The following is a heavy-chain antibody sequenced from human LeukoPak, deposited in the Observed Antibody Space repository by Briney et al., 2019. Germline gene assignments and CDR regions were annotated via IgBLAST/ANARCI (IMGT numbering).Heavy chain of an antibody. V-gene: IGHV1-8*03. D-gene: IGHD3-3*01. J-gene: IGHJ4*02. Sequence: GASVKVSCKASGYTFTSYDINWVRQATGQGLEWMGWMNPNSGNTGYAQKFQGRVTIARNTSISTAYMELSRLRSDDTAVYYCARDLRGYYDFWSGYYSYNWGQGTLVTVSS. CDR3: ARDLRGYYDFWSGYYSYN. CDR1: GYTFTSYD. CDR2: MNPNSGNT.